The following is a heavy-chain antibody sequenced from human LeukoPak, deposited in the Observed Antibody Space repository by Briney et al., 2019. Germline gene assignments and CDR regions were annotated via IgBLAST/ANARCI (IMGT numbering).Heavy chain of an antibody. Sequence: PRGTPPTTCLGSGSPSTSSSGGGVRPLPGKGLGGMGIIYPGDSHTRYSPSSQGQGTISADKSISTAYLQWSSLKASDTAMYYCARQPTSSTHIEAWGQGTLVTVSS. CDR1: GSPSTSSS. CDR2: IYPGDSHT. D-gene: IGHD2-21*01. V-gene: IGHV5-51*01. CDR3: ARQPTSSTHIEA. J-gene: IGHJ4*02.